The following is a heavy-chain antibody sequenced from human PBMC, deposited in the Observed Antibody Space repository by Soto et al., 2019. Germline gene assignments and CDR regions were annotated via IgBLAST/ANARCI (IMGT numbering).Heavy chain of an antibody. CDR2: IHSSGIT. CDR1: GGSVNNDKW. Sequence: QVQLQESGPGLVKPSGTLSLTCAVSGGSVNNDKWWSWVRQPPGKGLEWIGEIHSSGITNYNPSLKSRASIFVDKFKNQFSVKLTSVPAAATAVYFCAGQWSAGYGAFDPWGQGTLVTVSS. V-gene: IGHV4-4*02. J-gene: IGHJ5*02. D-gene: IGHD3-9*01. CDR3: AGQWSAGYGAFDP.